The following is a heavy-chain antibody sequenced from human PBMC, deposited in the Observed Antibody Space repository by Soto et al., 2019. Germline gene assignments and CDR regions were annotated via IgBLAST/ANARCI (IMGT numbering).Heavy chain of an antibody. CDR1: GFTFSSYG. D-gene: IGHD3-3*01. J-gene: IGHJ4*02. CDR2: ISYDGSNK. Sequence: GGSLRLSCAASGFTFSSYGMHWVRQAPGKGLEWVAVISYDGSNKYYADSVKGRFTISRDNSKNTLYLQMNSLRAEDTAVYYCAKSEDREAFSSGYWWGQGTLVTVSS. V-gene: IGHV3-30*18. CDR3: AKSEDREAFSSGYW.